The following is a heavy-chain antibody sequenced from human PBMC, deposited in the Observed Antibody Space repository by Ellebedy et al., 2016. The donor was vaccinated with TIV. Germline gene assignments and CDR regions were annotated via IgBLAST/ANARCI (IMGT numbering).Heavy chain of an antibody. D-gene: IGHD3-16*01. V-gene: IGHV3-64D*06. J-gene: IGHJ4*02. CDR2: IVSNGDST. Sequence: GESLKISCSASGFSFRSYAMHWVRQAPGKGLEYISAIVSNGDSTYYANSVKGRFTISRDNSKNTLYLQMSSLRPEDTAVYYCVKAWGDWGQGTLVTVSS. CDR3: VKAWGD. CDR1: GFSFRSYA.